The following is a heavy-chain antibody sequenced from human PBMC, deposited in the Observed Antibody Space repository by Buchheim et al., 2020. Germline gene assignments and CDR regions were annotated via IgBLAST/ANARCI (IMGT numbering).Heavy chain of an antibody. CDR2: ISYDGSNK. J-gene: IGHJ6*01. D-gene: IGHD3-10*01. Sequence: QVQLVESGGGVVQPGRSLRLSCAASGFTFSSYGMHWVRQAPGKGLEWVAVISYDGSNKYYADSVKGRFTISRDNSTNTLYLQMNSLRAEDTAVYYCAKDLRTMVRGVHYYYGMDVWGQGTT. CDR1: GFTFSSYG. CDR3: AKDLRTMVRGVHYYYGMDV. V-gene: IGHV3-30*18.